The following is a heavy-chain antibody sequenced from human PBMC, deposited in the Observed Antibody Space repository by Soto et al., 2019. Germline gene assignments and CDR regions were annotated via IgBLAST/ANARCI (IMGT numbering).Heavy chain of an antibody. CDR2: INHSGST. D-gene: IGHD3-10*01. V-gene: IGHV4-34*01. CDR3: ARGRWVRGVIIPNDY. Sequence: SETLSLTCAVYGGSFSGYYWSWIRQPPGKGLEWIGEINHSGSTNYIPSLKSRVTISVDTSKNQFPLKLSSVTAADTAVYYCARGRWVRGVIIPNDYWGQGTLVTVS. J-gene: IGHJ4*02. CDR1: GGSFSGYY.